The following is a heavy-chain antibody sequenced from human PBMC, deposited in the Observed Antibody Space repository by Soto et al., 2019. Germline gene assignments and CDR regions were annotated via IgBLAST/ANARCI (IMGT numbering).Heavy chain of an antibody. Sequence: QITLKESGPTLVKPTQTLTLTCTFSGFSLHTSGVGVGWIRQPPGQALEWLALIYWDDEKRYSPSLRSRLAITKDTSNNQVVPSLTSVDPVDTATCFCAHMSKDDRDRSVYGLDVWGPGATVIVSS. CDR1: GFSLHTSGVG. CDR2: IYWDDEK. V-gene: IGHV2-5*02. D-gene: IGHD2-21*02. CDR3: AHMSKDDRDRSVYGLDV. J-gene: IGHJ6*02.